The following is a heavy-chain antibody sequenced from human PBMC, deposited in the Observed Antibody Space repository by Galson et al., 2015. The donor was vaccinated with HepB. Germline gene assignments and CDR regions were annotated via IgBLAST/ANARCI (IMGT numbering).Heavy chain of an antibody. CDR3: ARDGYSYGRPLQY. D-gene: IGHD5-18*01. Sequence: GGSFSDYYWSWIRQPPGKGLEWIGEINHSGSTNYNPSLKSRVTISVDTSKNQFSLKLSSVTAADTAVYYCARDGYSYGRPLQYWGQGTLVTVSS. CDR1: GGSFSDYY. CDR2: INHSGST. J-gene: IGHJ4*02. V-gene: IGHV4-34*01.